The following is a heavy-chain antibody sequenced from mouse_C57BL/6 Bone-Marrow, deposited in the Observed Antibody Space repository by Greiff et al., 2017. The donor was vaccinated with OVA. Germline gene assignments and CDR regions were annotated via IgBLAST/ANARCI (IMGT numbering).Heavy chain of an antibody. V-gene: IGHV14-4*01. CDR2: IDPENGDT. Sequence: EVQLQQSGAELVRPGASVKLSCTASGFNIKDDYMHWVKQRPEQGLEWIGWIDPENGDTEYASKFQGKATITADTSSNTAYLQLSSLTSEDTAVYYCTGSLGYFEVWGTGTTVTVSS. J-gene: IGHJ1*03. CDR1: GFNIKDDY. CDR3: TGSLGYFEV.